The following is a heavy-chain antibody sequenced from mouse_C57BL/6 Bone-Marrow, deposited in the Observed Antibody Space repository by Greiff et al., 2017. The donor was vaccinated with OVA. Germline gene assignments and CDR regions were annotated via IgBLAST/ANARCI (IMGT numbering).Heavy chain of an antibody. CDR3: ARGYYGSSLYY. D-gene: IGHD1-1*01. CDR1: GYTFTGYW. Sequence: QVQLQQSGAELMKPGASVKLSCKATGYTFTGYWIEWVKQRPGHGLEWIGEILPGSGSSNYNEKFKGKATFTADTSSNPAYMQLSSLTTKDAAIYYCARGYYGSSLYYWGQGTTLTVSS. J-gene: IGHJ2*01. CDR2: ILPGSGSS. V-gene: IGHV1-9*01.